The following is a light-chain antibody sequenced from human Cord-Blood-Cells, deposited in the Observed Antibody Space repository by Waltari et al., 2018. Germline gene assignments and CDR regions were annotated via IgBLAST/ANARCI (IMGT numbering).Light chain of an antibody. J-gene: IGKJ1*01. CDR3: QQSYSTPQT. Sequence: IQMTQSPSPLSASVGDRVPITCRASQSISSYLNWYQQKPGKAPKPLIYAASSLQSGVPSRFSGSGSGTDFTLTISSLQPEDFATYYCQQSYSTPQTFGQGTKVEIK. CDR1: QSISSY. V-gene: IGKV1-39*01. CDR2: AAS.